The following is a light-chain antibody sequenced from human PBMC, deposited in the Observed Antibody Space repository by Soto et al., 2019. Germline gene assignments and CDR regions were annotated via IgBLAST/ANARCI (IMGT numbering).Light chain of an antibody. Sequence: IQMTQPPSSLSATVRDRVKMTCRASQSISSYLNWYQQKPGKAPKLLIYAASSLQSGVPSRFSGSGSGTDFTLTISSLQPEDFATYYCQQSYSTPRTSAQGAKVDIK. V-gene: IGKV1-39*01. CDR1: QSISSY. CDR2: AAS. CDR3: QQSYSTPRT. J-gene: IGKJ1*01.